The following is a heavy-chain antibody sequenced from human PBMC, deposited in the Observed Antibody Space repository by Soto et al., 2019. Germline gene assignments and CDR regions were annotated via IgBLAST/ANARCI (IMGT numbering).Heavy chain of an antibody. V-gene: IGHV1-8*02. Sequence: SVKVSCKASGYTFTSYYMHWVRQATGQGLEWMGWMNPNSGNTGYAQKFQGRVTMTRNTSISTAYMELSSLRSEDTAVYYCARERTVAGNDYWGQGTLVTVSS. CDR2: MNPNSGNT. CDR1: GYTFTSYY. J-gene: IGHJ4*02. CDR3: ARERTVAGNDY. D-gene: IGHD6-19*01.